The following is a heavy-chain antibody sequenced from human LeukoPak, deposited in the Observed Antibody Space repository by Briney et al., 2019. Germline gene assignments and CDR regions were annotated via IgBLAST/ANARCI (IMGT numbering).Heavy chain of an antibody. V-gene: IGHV4-30-4*08. CDR3: ARDWAMTSYGGNSLFDY. D-gene: IGHD4-23*01. CDR1: GGSISSGDYY. CDR2: IYYSGST. Sequence: SQTLSLTCTVSGGSISSGDYYWSWIRQPPGKGLEWTGYIYYSGSTYYNPSLKSRVTISVDTSKNQFSLKLSSVTAADRAVYYCARDWAMTSYGGNSLFDYWGQGTLVTVSS. J-gene: IGHJ4*02.